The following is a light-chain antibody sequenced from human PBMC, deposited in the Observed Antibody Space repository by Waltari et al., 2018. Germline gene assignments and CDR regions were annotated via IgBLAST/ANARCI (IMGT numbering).Light chain of an antibody. CDR1: QTVRRY. V-gene: IGKV3-11*01. J-gene: IGKJ2*01. Sequence: SCRASQTVRRYLAWYQQKPGQAPRLLIVDASSRATGIPAKFSGSGSGTDFTLTVSNLEPEDFAVYYCQQRSNWPYTFGQGTRVEIK. CDR3: QQRSNWPYT. CDR2: DAS.